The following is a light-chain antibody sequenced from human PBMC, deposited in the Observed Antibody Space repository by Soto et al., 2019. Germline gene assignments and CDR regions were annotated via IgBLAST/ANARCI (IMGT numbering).Light chain of an antibody. J-gene: IGLJ2*01. V-gene: IGLV2-8*01. Sequence: QSVLTQPPSASGSPGQSVTISCTGTSSDVGGYDSVAWYQQHPHKAPKLIIYEVNKRPSGVPDRFSGSKSGNTASLIVSGLQTDDEADYHCPSYAGSNNFVFGGGTKVTVL. CDR2: EVN. CDR3: PSYAGSNNFV. CDR1: SSDVGGYDS.